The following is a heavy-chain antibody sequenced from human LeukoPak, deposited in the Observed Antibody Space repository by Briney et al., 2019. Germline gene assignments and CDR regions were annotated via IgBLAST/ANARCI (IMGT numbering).Heavy chain of an antibody. J-gene: IGHJ4*02. V-gene: IGHV4-39*07. CDR2: IYYSGST. D-gene: IGHD2-15*01. CDR3: ASDAPGLLGY. CDR1: GGSISSSSYY. Sequence: SETLSHTCTVSGGSISSSSYYWGWIRQPPGKGLEWIGSIYYSGSTYYNPSLKSRVTISVDTSKNQFSFKLSSVTAADTAIYYCASDAPGLLGYWGQGTLVTVSS.